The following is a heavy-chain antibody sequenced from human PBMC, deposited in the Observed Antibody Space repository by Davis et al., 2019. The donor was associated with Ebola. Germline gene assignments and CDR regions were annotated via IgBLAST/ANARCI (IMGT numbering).Heavy chain of an antibody. J-gene: IGHJ2*01. CDR1: GFLVSDMY. V-gene: IGHV3-53*01. CDR2: IYRDGRT. D-gene: IGHD4-17*01. Sequence: ESPKISRAASGFLVSDMYMSWVRPARGEGLGWVSAIYRDGRTYHADSVKGRFTISRDNSDNTVYLQMNSLRAEDTAVYYCTRHVSGDFWYFDLWGRGTLVTVSS. CDR3: TRHVSGDFWYFDL.